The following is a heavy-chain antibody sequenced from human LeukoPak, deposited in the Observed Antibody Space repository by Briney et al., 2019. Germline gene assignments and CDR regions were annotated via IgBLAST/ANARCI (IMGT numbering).Heavy chain of an antibody. CDR2: IKEDGNEK. D-gene: IGHD1-26*01. CDR3: ARQSGSYYDY. V-gene: IGHV3-7*03. Sequence: GGSLRLSCAASGFTFTTYTMTWVRQAPGKGLEWVANIKEDGNEKNYVDSVEGRFTISRDNAKNSIYLQMNSLRVEDTAVYYCARQSGSYYDYWGQGALVTVSS. CDR1: GFTFTTYT. J-gene: IGHJ4*03.